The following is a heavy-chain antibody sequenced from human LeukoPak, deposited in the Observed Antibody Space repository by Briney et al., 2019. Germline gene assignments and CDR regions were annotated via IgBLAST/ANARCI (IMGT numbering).Heavy chain of an antibody. V-gene: IGHV3-9*01. J-gene: IGHJ4*02. D-gene: IGHD4-17*01. CDR2: ISWNSGSI. CDR3: AKDTMTTVTNIDY. CDR1: GFTFSSYA. Sequence: GGSLRLSCAASGFTFSSYAMSWVRQAPGKGLEWVSGISWNSGSIGYADSVKGRFTISRDNAKNSLYLQMNSLRAEDTALYYCAKDTMTTVTNIDYWGQGTLVTVSS.